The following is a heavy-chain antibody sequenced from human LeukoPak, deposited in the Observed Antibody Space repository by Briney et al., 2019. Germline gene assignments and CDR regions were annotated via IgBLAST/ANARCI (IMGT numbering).Heavy chain of an antibody. Sequence: GGSLRLSCEASGMIFSKYWMSWVRQAPGKGLEWVANIKQDGSEKYYLDSVKGRFTISRDNAKNSLYLHMNSLRADDTAVYYCATSWDYWSQGTLVTVSS. CDR1: GMIFSKYW. V-gene: IGHV3-7*01. CDR3: ATSWDY. J-gene: IGHJ4*02. CDR2: IKQDGSEK.